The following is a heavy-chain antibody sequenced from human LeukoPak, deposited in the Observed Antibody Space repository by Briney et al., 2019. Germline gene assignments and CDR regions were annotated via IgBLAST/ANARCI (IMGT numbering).Heavy chain of an antibody. CDR1: GLTFSNYA. CDR3: ARGNSHSFDY. Sequence: QTGGSLRLSCAASGLTFSNYAMSWVRQAPGKGLEWVSGISDSGGNTYYADSVKGRFTISRDNSKNTLYLQMNSLRDEDTAVYYCARGNSHSFDYWGKGALVTVSS. J-gene: IGHJ4*02. D-gene: IGHD4-4*01. CDR2: ISDSGGNT. V-gene: IGHV3-23*01.